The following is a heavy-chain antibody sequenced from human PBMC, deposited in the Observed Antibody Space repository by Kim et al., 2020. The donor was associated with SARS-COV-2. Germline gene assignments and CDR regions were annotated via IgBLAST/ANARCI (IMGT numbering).Heavy chain of an antibody. CDR2: INAGNGNT. CDR3: ARDLMVRGVIIFYAFDI. V-gene: IGHV1-3*01. J-gene: IGHJ3*02. D-gene: IGHD3-10*01. CDR1: GYTFTNYA. Sequence: ASVKVSCKASGYTFTNYAMHWVRQAPGQRLEWMGWINAGNGNTKYSQKFQGRVTISRDTSASTAYMELRSLRSEDTAVYYCARDLMVRGVIIFYAFDIWG.